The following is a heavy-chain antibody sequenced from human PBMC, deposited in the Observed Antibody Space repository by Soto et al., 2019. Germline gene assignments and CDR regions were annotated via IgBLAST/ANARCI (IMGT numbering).Heavy chain of an antibody. CDR3: AMEYCSSSSCSRDY. D-gene: IGHD2-2*01. Sequence: QVQLVQSGAEVKKPGSSVKVSCKASGGTFSSYTISWVRQAPGQGLEWMGRIIPILGIANYAHKFQGRVPITADKSTSTAYMELSSLRSEDTAVYYCAMEYCSSSSCSRDYWGQGTLVTVSS. J-gene: IGHJ4*02. CDR1: GGTFSSYT. CDR2: IIPILGIA. V-gene: IGHV1-69*02.